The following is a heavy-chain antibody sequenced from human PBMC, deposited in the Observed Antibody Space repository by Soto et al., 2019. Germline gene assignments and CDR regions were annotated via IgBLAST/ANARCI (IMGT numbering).Heavy chain of an antibody. V-gene: IGHV3-21*01. CDR3: ARVRILLCGEDNYYYYGIDV. J-gene: IGHJ6*02. D-gene: IGHD3-10*01. Sequence: GGSLRLSCAASGFTLSSYSMNWVRQAPGKGLEWVSSISSSSSYIYYADSVKGRFTISRDNAKNSLYLQMNSLRAEDTAVYYCARVRILLCGEDNYYYYGIDVRAQRTTVTGSS. CDR2: ISSSSSYI. CDR1: GFTLSSYS.